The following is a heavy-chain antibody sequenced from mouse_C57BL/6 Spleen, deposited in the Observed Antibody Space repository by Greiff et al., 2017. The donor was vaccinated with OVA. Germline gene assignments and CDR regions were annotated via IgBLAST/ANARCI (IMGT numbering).Heavy chain of an antibody. CDR3: ASYGSRNY. Sequence: VKLMESGPELVKPGASVKISCKASGYAFSSSWMNWVKQRPGKGLEWIGRIYPGDGDTNYNGKFKGKATLTADKSSSTAYMQLSSLTSEDSAVYFCASYGSRNYWGQGTTLTVSS. CDR2: IYPGDGDT. D-gene: IGHD1-1*01. V-gene: IGHV1-82*01. CDR1: GYAFSSSW. J-gene: IGHJ2*01.